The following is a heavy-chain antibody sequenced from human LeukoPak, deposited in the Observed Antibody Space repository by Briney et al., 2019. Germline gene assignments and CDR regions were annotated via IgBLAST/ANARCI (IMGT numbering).Heavy chain of an antibody. CDR1: GGSISSSSYY. CDR3: ARADEYYYGSGSYPHDAFDI. D-gene: IGHD3-10*01. V-gene: IGHV4-39*07. Sequence: SETLSLTCTVSGGSISSSSYYWGWLRQPPGKGWEWIVSIYYSGSTYYNPSLKSRVTISVNTSKNQFSLKLSSVTAADTAVYYCARADEYYYGSGSYPHDAFDIWGQGTMVTVSS. J-gene: IGHJ3*02. CDR2: IYYSGST.